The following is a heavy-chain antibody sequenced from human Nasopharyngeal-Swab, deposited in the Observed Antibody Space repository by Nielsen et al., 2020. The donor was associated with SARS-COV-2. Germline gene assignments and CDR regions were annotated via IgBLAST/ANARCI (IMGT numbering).Heavy chain of an antibody. Sequence: GGSLRLSCAASGFIFSDQYMSWMRQAPGKGLEWLSYMSNDSYVIKYADSVKGRFTVSRDNAKNSLYLQMNSLTPEDTAMYYCARVAGWGGKYGSNWFDPWGQGTLVTVSS. CDR2: MSNDSYVI. D-gene: IGHD1-26*01. V-gene: IGHV3-11*04. CDR3: ARVAGWGGKYGSNWFDP. CDR1: GFIFSDQY. J-gene: IGHJ5*02.